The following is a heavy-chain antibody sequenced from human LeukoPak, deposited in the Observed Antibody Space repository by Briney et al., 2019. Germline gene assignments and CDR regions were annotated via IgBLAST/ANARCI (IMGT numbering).Heavy chain of an antibody. CDR3: ARGSLRSSNNPLYWFDP. Sequence: ASVKVSCKASGYTFTGYYKHWVRQAPGQGLEWMGWINPNSGGTNYAQKFQGSVTMTRDTSISTAYMELSRLRSDDTAVYYCARGSLRSSNNPLYWFDPWGQGALVTVSS. CDR2: INPNSGGT. J-gene: IGHJ5*02. D-gene: IGHD6-13*01. CDR1: GYTFTGYY. V-gene: IGHV1-2*04.